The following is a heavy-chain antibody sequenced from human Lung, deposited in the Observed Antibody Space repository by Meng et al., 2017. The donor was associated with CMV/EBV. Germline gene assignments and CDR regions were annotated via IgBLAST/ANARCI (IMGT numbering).Heavy chain of an antibody. CDR1: GYTFTSYA. CDR2: INPNSGGT. V-gene: IGHV1-2*04. Sequence: VQSLEAGGEWKKPWASVKVPCKASGYTFTSYAMHWVRQAPGQGLEWMGWINPNSGGTNYAQKFQGWVTMTRDTSISTAYMELSRLRSDDTAVYYYARDWEGSWAVFDYWGQGTLVTVSS. CDR3: ARDWEGSWAVFDY. J-gene: IGHJ4*02. D-gene: IGHD6-13*01.